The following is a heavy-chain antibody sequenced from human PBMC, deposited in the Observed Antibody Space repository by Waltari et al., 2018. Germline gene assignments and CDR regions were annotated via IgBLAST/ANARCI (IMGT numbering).Heavy chain of an antibody. D-gene: IGHD3-10*01. CDR3: TTAQSSPITMVRGSDV. J-gene: IGHJ6*04. V-gene: IGHV3-15*01. CDR2: IKSKTDGGTT. Sequence: EVQLVESGGGLVKPGGSLRLFCAASGFTFSNAWMSWVRQAPGKGLEWVGRIKSKTDGGTTDYAAPVKGRFTISRDDSKNTLYLQMNSLKTEDTAVYYCTTAQSSPITMVRGSDVWGKGTTVTVSS. CDR1: GFTFSNAW.